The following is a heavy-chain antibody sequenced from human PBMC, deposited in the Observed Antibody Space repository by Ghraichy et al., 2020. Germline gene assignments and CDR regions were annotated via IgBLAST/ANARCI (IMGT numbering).Heavy chain of an antibody. CDR1: GYTFTSYG. CDR2: ISAYNGNT. D-gene: IGHD6-19*01. V-gene: IGHV1-18*04. CDR3: ARVGAVAGYGEDYFDY. Sequence: ASVKVSCKASGYTFTSYGISWVRQAPGQGLEWMGWISAYNGNTNYAQKLQGRVTMTTDTSTSTAYMELRSLRSDDTAVYYCARVGAVAGYGEDYFDYWGQGTLVTVSS. J-gene: IGHJ4*02.